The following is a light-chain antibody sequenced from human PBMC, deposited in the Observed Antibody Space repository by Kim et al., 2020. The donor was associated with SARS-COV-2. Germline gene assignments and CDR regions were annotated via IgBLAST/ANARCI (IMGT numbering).Light chain of an antibody. J-gene: IGLJ2*01. CDR1: SGSIDDNY. Sequence: NFMLTQPHSVSESPGKTVTISCTRSSGSIDDNYVQWYQQRPGGVPTAVIYEDDQRPSGVSDRFSGSIDNSSNSASFTISGLRTEDEADYYCQSYNRDNVLFGGGTKVTVL. V-gene: IGLV6-57*04. CDR2: EDD. CDR3: QSYNRDNVL.